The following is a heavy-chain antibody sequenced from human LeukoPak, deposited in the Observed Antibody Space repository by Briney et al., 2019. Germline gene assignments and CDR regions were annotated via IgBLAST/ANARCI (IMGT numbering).Heavy chain of an antibody. CDR1: GYTFTSYG. D-gene: IGHD2-2*01. V-gene: IGHV1-18*01. CDR2: ISAYNGNT. CDR3: ARDITVVPADFYYFYYGMDV. J-gene: IGHJ6*02. Sequence: ASVKVSCKASGYTFTSYGISWVRQAPGQGLEWMGWISAYNGNTNYAQKLQGRVTMTTDTSTSTAYMELRSLRSDDTAVYYCARDITVVPADFYYFYYGMDVWGQGTTVTVSS.